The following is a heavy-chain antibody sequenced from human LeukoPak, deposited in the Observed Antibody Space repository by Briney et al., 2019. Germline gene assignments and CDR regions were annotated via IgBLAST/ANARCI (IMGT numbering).Heavy chain of an antibody. D-gene: IGHD3-22*01. CDR2: TSSSSTYI. J-gene: IGHJ4*02. CDR3: ARGSQQLAGDSY. Sequence: GGSLRLSCAAPGFTFSNFGMNWVRQAPGKGLEWVSSTSSSSTYIYYADSVKGRFTISRDNAKNSLYLQMSSLRAEDTAVYYCARGSQQLAGDSYWGQGTLVTVSS. CDR1: GFTFSNFG. V-gene: IGHV3-21*01.